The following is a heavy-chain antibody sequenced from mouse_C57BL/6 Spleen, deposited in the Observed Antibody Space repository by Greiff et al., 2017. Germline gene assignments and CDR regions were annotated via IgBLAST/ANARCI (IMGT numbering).Heavy chain of an antibody. Sequence: EVQRVESGGGLVKPGGSLKLSCAASGFTFSDYGMHWVRQAPEKGLEWVAYISSGSSTIYYADTVKGRFTISRDNAKNTLFLQMTSLRSEDTAMYYCATPVATGYFDVWGTGTTVTVSS. D-gene: IGHD1-1*01. CDR2: ISSGSSTI. CDR1: GFTFSDYG. CDR3: ATPVATGYFDV. V-gene: IGHV5-17*01. J-gene: IGHJ1*03.